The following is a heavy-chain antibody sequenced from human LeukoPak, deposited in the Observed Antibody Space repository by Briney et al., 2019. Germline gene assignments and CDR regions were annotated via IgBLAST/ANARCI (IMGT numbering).Heavy chain of an antibody. D-gene: IGHD1-7*01. CDR3: AKDPYQLELRGDYNWFDP. CDR2: ISYDGSNK. V-gene: IGHV3-30-3*01. CDR1: GFTFSSYA. J-gene: IGHJ5*02. Sequence: PGGSLRLSCAASGFTFSSYAMHWVRQAPGKGLEWVAVISYDGSNKYYADSVKGRFTISRDNSKNTLYLQMNSLRAEDTAAYYCAKDPYQLELRGDYNWFDPWGQGTLVTVSS.